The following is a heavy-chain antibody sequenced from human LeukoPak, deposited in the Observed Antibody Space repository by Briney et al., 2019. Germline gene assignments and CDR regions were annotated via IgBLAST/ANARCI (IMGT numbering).Heavy chain of an antibody. CDR1: GFAFSSYS. CDR2: IGTSSSPK. CDR3: ARGNRGLSPDY. Sequence: GGSLRLSCAASGFAFSSYSMNWVRQAPGKGLEWVSYIGTSSSPKYYADSVKGRFTISRDNDKNSIYLQMVSLRDEDTAVYYCARGNRGLSPDYWGQGTLVTVSS. V-gene: IGHV3-48*02. J-gene: IGHJ4*02. D-gene: IGHD1-14*01.